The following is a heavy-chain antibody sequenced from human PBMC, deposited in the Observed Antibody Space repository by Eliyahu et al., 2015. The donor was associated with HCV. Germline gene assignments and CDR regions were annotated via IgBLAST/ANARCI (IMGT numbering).Heavy chain of an antibody. Sequence: EVQLMESGGRFVQPGGSLRLSCAAXGLTFSTYTMNWVRQAPGKGLEWISNISSSSSFIYYVDSVKGRFTISRDNAKNSLYLQMNSLRIEDTAIYYCARSLITTTGAFDVWGQGTMVTVSS. CDR3: ARSLITTTGAFDV. D-gene: IGHD1-1*01. CDR2: ISSSSSFI. J-gene: IGHJ3*01. V-gene: IGHV3-48*01. CDR1: GLTFSTYT.